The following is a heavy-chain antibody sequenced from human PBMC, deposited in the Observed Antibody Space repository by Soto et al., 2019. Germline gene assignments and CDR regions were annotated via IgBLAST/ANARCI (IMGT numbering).Heavy chain of an antibody. CDR2: ISAYNGNT. V-gene: IGHV1-18*04. J-gene: IGHJ4*02. CDR3: ATMVQDSYYFDY. Sequence: ASVKVSCKASGYTFTSYGISWVRQAPGQGLEWMGWISAYNGNTNYAQELQGRVTMTTDTSTSTAYMELRSLRSDDTAVYYCATMVQDSYYFDYWGQGTLVTVSS. CDR1: GYTFTSYG. D-gene: IGHD3-10*01.